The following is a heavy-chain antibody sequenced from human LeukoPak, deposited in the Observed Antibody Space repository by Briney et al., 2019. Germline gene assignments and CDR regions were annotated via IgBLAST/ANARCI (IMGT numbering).Heavy chain of an antibody. CDR1: GLTFSRDW. J-gene: IGHJ1*01. CDR2: IRQDGGET. CDR3: ATYSSLNTREFQY. Sequence: PGGSLRLSCEASGLTFSRDWMGWVRQAPGKGLEWVANIRQDGGETYYGDSVKGRFIISRDNAKNSLFLQMNRLRAEDTAVYYCATYSSLNTREFQYWGQGILVTVSP. D-gene: IGHD3-22*01. V-gene: IGHV3-7*01.